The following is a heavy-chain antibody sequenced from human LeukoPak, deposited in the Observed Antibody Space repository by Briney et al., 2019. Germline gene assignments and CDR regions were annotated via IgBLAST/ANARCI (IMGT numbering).Heavy chain of an antibody. CDR1: GFTFGDYA. V-gene: IGHV3-11*06. J-gene: IGHJ4*02. D-gene: IGHD2-15*01. CDR3: AREGYSSSFDY. Sequence: GGSLRLSCTASGFTFGDYAMSWFRQAPGKGLEWVSYVRSSSSYTNYADSVKGRFTISRDNAKNSVYLQMNSLRAEDTAVYYCAREGYSSSFDYWGQGTLVTVSS. CDR2: VRSSSSYT.